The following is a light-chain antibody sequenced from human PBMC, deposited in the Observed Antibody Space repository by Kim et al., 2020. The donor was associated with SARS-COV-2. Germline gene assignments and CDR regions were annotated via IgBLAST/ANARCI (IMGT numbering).Light chain of an antibody. Sequence: PGERATLSCRASESVRSNLAWYQQKPGQAPRLLIDGASTRAAGIPARFSGSGSGTEFTLTISSLQSEDSAVYYCQQYHNWPPWTFGQGTKVDIK. CDR3: QQYHNWPPWT. CDR1: ESVRSN. J-gene: IGKJ1*01. CDR2: GAS. V-gene: IGKV3-15*01.